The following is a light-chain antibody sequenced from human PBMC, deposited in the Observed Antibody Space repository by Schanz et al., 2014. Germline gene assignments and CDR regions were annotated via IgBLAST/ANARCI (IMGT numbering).Light chain of an antibody. V-gene: IGLV2-8*01. J-gene: IGLJ2*01. CDR3: SSYAGSNNLV. Sequence: QSALTQPPSASGSPGQSVTISCTGTSSDIGNYNYVSWYQQHPGQAPKLVIYEVTKRPSGVPDRFSGSKSGNTASLTVSGLPSEDEADYYCSSYAGSNNLVFGGGTKLTVL. CDR2: EVT. CDR1: SSDIGNYNY.